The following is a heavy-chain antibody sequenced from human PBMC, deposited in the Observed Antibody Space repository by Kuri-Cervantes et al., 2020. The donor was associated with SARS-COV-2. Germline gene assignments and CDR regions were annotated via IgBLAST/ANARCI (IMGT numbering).Heavy chain of an antibody. V-gene: IGHV1-46*01. CDR2: INPSGGST. J-gene: IGHJ6*03. CDR1: GYTFTSYY. CDR3: ARNWLGYCSGGSCRYYYYYMDV. D-gene: IGHD2-15*01. Sequence: ASVKVSCKASGYTFTSYYMHWVRQAPGQGLEWMGIINPSGGSTSYAQKFQGRVTMTTDTSTSTAYMELRSLRSDDTAVYYCARNWLGYCSGGSCRYYYYYMDVWGKGTTVTVSS.